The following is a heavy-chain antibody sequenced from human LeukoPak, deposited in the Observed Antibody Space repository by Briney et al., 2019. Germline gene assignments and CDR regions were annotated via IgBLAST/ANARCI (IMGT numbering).Heavy chain of an antibody. D-gene: IGHD3-10*01. CDR3: ARRKDVYGSGSYGR. J-gene: IGHJ4*02. V-gene: IGHV4-34*01. CDR1: GGSFSGYY. CDR2: INHSGST. Sequence: ASETLSLTCAVYGGSFSGYYWSWIRQPPGKGLEWIGEINHSGSTNYNPSLKSRVTISVDTSKNQFSLKLSSVTAADTAVYYCARRKDVYGSGSYGRWGQGTLVTVSS.